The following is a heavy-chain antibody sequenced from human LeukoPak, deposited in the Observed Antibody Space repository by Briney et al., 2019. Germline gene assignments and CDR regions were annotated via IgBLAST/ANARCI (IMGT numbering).Heavy chain of an antibody. Sequence: SETLSLTCAVYVESFSGHYWSWIRQPPGKGLEWIGEINHSGSTNYNPSLKSRVTISVDTSKNQFSLKLSSMTAADTAVYYCARDQGSSWYKADAVNIWGQGTMVTVSS. J-gene: IGHJ3*02. CDR3: ARDQGSSWYKADAVNI. V-gene: IGHV4-34*01. CDR2: INHSGST. D-gene: IGHD6-13*01. CDR1: VESFSGHY.